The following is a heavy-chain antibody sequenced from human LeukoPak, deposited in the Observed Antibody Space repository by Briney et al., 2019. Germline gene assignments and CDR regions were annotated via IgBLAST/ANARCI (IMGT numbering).Heavy chain of an antibody. V-gene: IGHV3-23*01. CDR2: IGSDSSYT. Sequence: PGGSLRLSCAASGFTFSGYAMSRIRQAPGKGLEWVSTIGSDSSYTYYTDSVKGRFTNSRDNSKNTVYLQMNSLRVDDTAVYYCADPGAQADFWGLGTLVTVSS. D-gene: IGHD7-27*01. CDR1: GFTFSGYA. CDR3: ADPGAQADF. J-gene: IGHJ4*02.